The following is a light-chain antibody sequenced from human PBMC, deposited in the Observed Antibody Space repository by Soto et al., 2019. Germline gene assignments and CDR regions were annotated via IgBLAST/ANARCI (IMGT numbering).Light chain of an antibody. CDR2: VVR. V-gene: IGLV2-11*01. J-gene: IGLJ1*01. CDR3: SPFTTSHNYI. Sequence: QSARTQPHSVSGSPGQSVTISCTVTSVDVGASDFVSWYQQHPGKAPKLLIYVVRGRPSGVPHRFSGSKSGNAASLTISGLQAEDEADYYCSPFTTSHNYIFGTGTKVTVL. CDR1: SVDVGASDF.